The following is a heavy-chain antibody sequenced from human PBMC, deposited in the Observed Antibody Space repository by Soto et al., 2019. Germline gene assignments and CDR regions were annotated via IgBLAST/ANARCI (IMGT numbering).Heavy chain of an antibody. Sequence: PSETLSLTCTVSGGSISSSSYYWGWIRQPPGKGLEWIGSIYYSGSTYYNPSLKSRVTISVDTSKNQFSLKLSSVTAAETAVYYSARHGDSGYAPGDYYYGMDVWGKGTTVTVSS. J-gene: IGHJ6*04. CDR2: IYYSGST. CDR1: GGSISSSSYY. D-gene: IGHD5-12*01. V-gene: IGHV4-39*01. CDR3: ARHGDSGYAPGDYYYGMDV.